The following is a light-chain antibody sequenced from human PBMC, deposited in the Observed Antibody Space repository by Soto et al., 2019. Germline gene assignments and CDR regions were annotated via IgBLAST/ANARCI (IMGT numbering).Light chain of an antibody. CDR1: SSDVGGYNY. CDR3: SSYAGSNNWGV. J-gene: IGLJ2*01. CDR2: EVS. Sequence: QSALTQPPSASGSPGQSVTISCTGTSSDVGGYNYVSWYQQHPGKAPKLMIYEVSKRPSGVPDRFSGSKPGNTASLTVSGLQAEDEADYYCSSYAGSNNWGVFGGGTKLTVL. V-gene: IGLV2-8*01.